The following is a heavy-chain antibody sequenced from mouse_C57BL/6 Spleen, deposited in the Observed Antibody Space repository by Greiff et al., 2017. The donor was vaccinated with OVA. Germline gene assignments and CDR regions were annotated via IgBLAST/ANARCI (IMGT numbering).Heavy chain of an antibody. D-gene: IGHD4-1*01. Sequence: VQLKESGPGMVKPSQSLSLTCTVTGYSITSGYDWHWIRHFPGNKLEWMGYISYSGSTNYNPSLKSRISITHDTSKNHFFLKLNSVTTEDTATYYCAREDWDGYWYFDVWGTGTTVTVSS. V-gene: IGHV3-1*01. CDR1: GYSITSGYD. J-gene: IGHJ1*03. CDR2: ISYSGST. CDR3: AREDWDGYWYFDV.